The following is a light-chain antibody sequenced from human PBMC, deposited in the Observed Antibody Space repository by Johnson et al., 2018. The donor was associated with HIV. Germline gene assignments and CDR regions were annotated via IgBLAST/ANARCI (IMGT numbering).Light chain of an antibody. Sequence: QSVLTQPPSVSAAPGQKVTISCSGSSSNIGNNYVSWYQQLPGTAPKLLIYDNNKRPPGLPDRFSASKSGTSATLGITGLQTGDEADYYCGTSDSSLSAHYVCGTGTKITVL. CDR2: DNN. CDR3: GTSDSSLSAHYV. V-gene: IGLV1-51*01. J-gene: IGLJ1*01. CDR1: SSNIGNNY.